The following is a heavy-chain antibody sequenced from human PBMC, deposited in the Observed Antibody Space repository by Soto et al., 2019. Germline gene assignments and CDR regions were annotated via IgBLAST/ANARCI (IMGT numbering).Heavy chain of an antibody. J-gene: IGHJ4*02. CDR3: RKGVYSSGSDFFDY. D-gene: IGHD5-18*01. Sequence: GSLRPCSAASGFTFTYFEMSWVCQAAGRGLEWVSTISGTGSKSNYEDSVGSLFNISKDSSRNTLFLQVSSLRDDATAVYHCRKGVYSSGSDFFDYWGQGTPVTVSS. CDR2: ISGTGSKS. V-gene: IGHV3-23*01. CDR1: GFTFTYFE.